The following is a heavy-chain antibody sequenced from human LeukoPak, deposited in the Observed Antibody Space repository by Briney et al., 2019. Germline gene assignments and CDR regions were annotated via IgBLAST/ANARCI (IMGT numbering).Heavy chain of an antibody. V-gene: IGHV4-30-4*01. CDR1: GGSISSGDYY. J-gene: IGHJ4*02. CDR3: ARAGEYWNYGSGSYYTPGDY. CDR2: IYYSGST. Sequence: SQTLSLTCTVSGGSISSGDYYWSWIRQPPGKGLEWIGYIYYSGSTYYNPSLKSRVTISVDTSKNQFSLKLSSVTAADTAVYYCARAGEYWNYGSGSYYTPGDYWGQGTLVTVSS. D-gene: IGHD3-10*01.